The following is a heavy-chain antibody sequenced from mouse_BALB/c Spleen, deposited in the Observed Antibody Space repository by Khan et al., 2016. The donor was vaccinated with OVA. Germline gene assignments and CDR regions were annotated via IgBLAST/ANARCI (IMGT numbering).Heavy chain of an antibody. V-gene: IGHV3-2*02. J-gene: IGHJ2*01. CDR3: SRSVTITTLVATDFDY. Sequence: EVKLLESGPGLVKPSQSLSLTCTVTGYSITSDYAWNWIRQFPGNKLEWMGYISYSGRTSYNPSLKSRISITRDTSKNQFFLQLNSVTTEDTATXYCSRSVTITTLVATDFDYWGQGTTLTVSS. CDR2: ISYSGRT. CDR1: GYSITSDYA. D-gene: IGHD1-1*01.